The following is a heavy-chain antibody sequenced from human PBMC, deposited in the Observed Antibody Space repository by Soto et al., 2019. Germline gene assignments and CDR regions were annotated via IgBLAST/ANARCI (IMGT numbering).Heavy chain of an antibody. J-gene: IGHJ4*02. CDR1: GYTFTSYD. V-gene: IGHV1-8*01. CDR3: ARDYSNYFPLDY. D-gene: IGHD4-4*01. CDR2: MNPNSGNT. Sequence: ASVKVSCKASGYTFTSYDINWVRQATGQGLEWMGWMNPNSGNTGYAQKFQGRVTMTRNTSISTAYMELSSLRSEDTAVYYCARDYSNYFPLDYWGQGTPVTVSS.